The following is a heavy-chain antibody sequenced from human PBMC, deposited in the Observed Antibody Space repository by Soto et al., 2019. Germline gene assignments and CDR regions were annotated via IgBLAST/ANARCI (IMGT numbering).Heavy chain of an antibody. J-gene: IGHJ4*02. Sequence: QVQLVESGGGVVQPGRSLRLSCAASGFTFSSYAMHWVRRAPGKGLEWMAVMSYDGSNKYYADSVKGRFTISRDNSKNTLYLQMNSLRPEDTALYYCARYGGAYWGQRTLVIVSS. CDR2: MSYDGSNK. V-gene: IGHV3-30-3*01. D-gene: IGHD3-16*01. CDR3: ARYGGAY. CDR1: GFTFSSYA.